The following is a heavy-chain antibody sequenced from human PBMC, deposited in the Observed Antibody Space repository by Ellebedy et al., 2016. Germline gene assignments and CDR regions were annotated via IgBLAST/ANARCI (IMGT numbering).Heavy chain of an antibody. CDR3: ARENWAFDF. CDR2: IHSSGTN. J-gene: IGHJ4*02. D-gene: IGHD7-27*01. CDR1: GGSVSIYH. Sequence: SETLSLTCSVSGGSVSIYHWAWIRQPAGKGLEWIGRIHSSGTNNYNPSLKSRVTMSLDTSKNQFSLKLTSLTAADTALYYCARENWAFDFWGQGTLVTVSS. V-gene: IGHV4-4*07.